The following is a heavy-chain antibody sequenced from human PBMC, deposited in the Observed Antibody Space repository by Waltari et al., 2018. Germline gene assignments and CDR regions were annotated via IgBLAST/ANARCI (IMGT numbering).Heavy chain of an antibody. CDR1: GCSISSYY. D-gene: IGHD1-7*01. CDR3: ARGDMELFDY. CDR2: IYYSGST. V-gene: IGHV4-59*01. Sequence: QVQLQESGPGLVKPSETLSLTCTVSGCSISSYYWSWVRQPPGKGLEWIGYIYYSGSTNYNPSLKSRVTISVDTSKNQFSLKLSSVTAADTAVYYCARGDMELFDYWGQGTLVTVSS. J-gene: IGHJ4*02.